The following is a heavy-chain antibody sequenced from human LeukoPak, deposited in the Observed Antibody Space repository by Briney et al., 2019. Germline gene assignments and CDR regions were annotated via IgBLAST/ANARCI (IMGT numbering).Heavy chain of an antibody. V-gene: IGHV4-39*01. CDR2: IYSRGNT. D-gene: IGHD3-9*01. CDR3: ARQDFYYDILTGYFTPNWFDP. CDR1: GGSISSNTEY. Sequence: PSETLSLTCTVSGGSISSNTEYWGWVRQPRGKGLEWIGAIYSRGNTYYNPSLKSRVTISVDTSKNQFSLKLTSLTAADTAVYYCARQDFYYDILTGYFTPNWFDPWGQGTLVTVSS. J-gene: IGHJ5*02.